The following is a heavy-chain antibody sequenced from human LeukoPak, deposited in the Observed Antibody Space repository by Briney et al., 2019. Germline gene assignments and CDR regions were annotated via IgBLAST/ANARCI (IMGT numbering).Heavy chain of an antibody. V-gene: IGHV4-39*07. CDR1: GGSISSSSYY. Sequence: PSETLSLTCTVSGGSISSSSYYWGWIRQPPGKGLEWFGSIYYSGSTYYNPSLKSRVTISVDTSKNQFSLKLSTVTAADTAVYYCARNSGSYYFDYWGQGTLVTVSS. J-gene: IGHJ4*02. CDR2: IYYSGST. D-gene: IGHD1-26*01. CDR3: ARNSGSYYFDY.